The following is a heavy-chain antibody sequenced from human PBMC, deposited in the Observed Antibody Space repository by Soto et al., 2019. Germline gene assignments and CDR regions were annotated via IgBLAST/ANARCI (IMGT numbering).Heavy chain of an antibody. CDR2: IYTSGST. J-gene: IGHJ6*02. V-gene: IGHV4-4*07. CDR3: ARESPYSSSWYNYYYYYYGMDV. Sequence: SETMSLTCFVSGGSISSYYLSWLRQTAGKGLEWIGRIYTSGSTNYNPSLKSRVTISVDTSKNQFSLKLSSVTAADTAVYYCARESPYSSSWYNYYYYYYGMDVWGQGTTVTVSS. D-gene: IGHD6-13*01. CDR1: GGSISSYY.